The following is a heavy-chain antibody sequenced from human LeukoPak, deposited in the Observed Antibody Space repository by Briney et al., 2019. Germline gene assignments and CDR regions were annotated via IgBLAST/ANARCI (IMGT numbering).Heavy chain of an antibody. J-gene: IGHJ6*03. CDR3: ARPNGWSYYMDV. V-gene: IGHV3-30*04. CDR1: GFTFSSYA. Sequence: GGSLRLSCAASGFTFSSYAMHWVRQAPGKGLEWVAVISYDGSNKYYADSVKGRFTISRDNSKNTLYLQMNSLRAEDTAVYYCARPNGWSYYMDVWGKGTTVTVSS. CDR2: ISYDGSNK. D-gene: IGHD2-15*01.